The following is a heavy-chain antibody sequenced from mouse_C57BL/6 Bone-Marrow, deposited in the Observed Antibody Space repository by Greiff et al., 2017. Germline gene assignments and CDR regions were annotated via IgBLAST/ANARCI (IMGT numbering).Heavy chain of an antibody. V-gene: IGHV1-39*01. CDR2: INPNYGTT. CDR3: AVGTTVVAYYFDY. D-gene: IGHD1-1*01. CDR1: GYSFTDYN. Sequence: EVQLQQSGPELVKPGASVKISCKASGYSFTDYNMNWVKQSNGKSLEWIGVINPNYGTTSYNQKFKGKATLTVDQSSSTAYVQLNSLTSEDSAVYYCAVGTTVVAYYFDYWGQGTTLTVSS. J-gene: IGHJ2*01.